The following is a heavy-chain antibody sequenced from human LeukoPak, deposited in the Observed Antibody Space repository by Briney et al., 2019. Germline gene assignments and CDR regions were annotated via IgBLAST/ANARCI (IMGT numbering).Heavy chain of an antibody. CDR3: ASNYYDSSGYYSGAFDY. V-gene: IGHV3-48*03. D-gene: IGHD3-22*01. Sequence: GGSLRLSCAASGFTFSSYEMNWVRQAPGKGLEWVSYISSSGSTIYYADSVKGRFTISRDNAKNSLYLQMNSLRAEDTAVYYCASNYYDSSGYYSGAFDYWGQGTLVTVSS. CDR1: GFTFSSYE. J-gene: IGHJ4*02. CDR2: ISSSGSTI.